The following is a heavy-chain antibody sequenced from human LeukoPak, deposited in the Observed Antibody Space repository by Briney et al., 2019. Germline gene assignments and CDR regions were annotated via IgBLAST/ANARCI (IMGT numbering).Heavy chain of an antibody. Sequence: GGSLRLSCSASGFTFTSYAMHWVCQAPGKGLEYVSAIGISGVSTYYADSVKGRFTISRDNSKNTLYLQMSTLRAEDTAVYYCVKGQMDYWGQGTLVTVSS. CDR3: VKGQMDY. CDR1: GFTFTSYA. D-gene: IGHD5-24*01. V-gene: IGHV3-64D*06. CDR2: IGISGVST. J-gene: IGHJ4*02.